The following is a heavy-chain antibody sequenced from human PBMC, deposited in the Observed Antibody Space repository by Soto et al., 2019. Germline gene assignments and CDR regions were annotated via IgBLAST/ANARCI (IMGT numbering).Heavy chain of an antibody. J-gene: IGHJ6*02. CDR3: AKDDAYYYSSYGMDV. CDR1: GFTFSSYG. Sequence: QVQLVESGGGVVQPGRSLRLSCAASGFTFSSYGMHWVRQAPGKGLEWVAVISYDGSNKYYADSVKGRFTISRDNSKNPLYLQTTSLRAEVPAVYYCAKDDAYYYSSYGMDVCGQATTLTLSS. V-gene: IGHV3-30*18. CDR2: ISYDGSNK.